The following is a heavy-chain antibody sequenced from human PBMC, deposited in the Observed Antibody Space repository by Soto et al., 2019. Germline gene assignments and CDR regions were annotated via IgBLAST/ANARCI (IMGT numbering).Heavy chain of an antibody. CDR2: IYYSGST. Sequence: PSETLSLTCTVSGDSISSYYWSWFRQPPGKGLEWIGYIYYSGSTNYNPSLKSRVTISVDTSKNQFSLKLSSVTAADTAVYYCARRWGRTFDYWGQGTLVTVSS. CDR3: ARRWGRTFDY. CDR1: GDSISSYY. D-gene: IGHD7-27*01. J-gene: IGHJ4*02. V-gene: IGHV4-59*08.